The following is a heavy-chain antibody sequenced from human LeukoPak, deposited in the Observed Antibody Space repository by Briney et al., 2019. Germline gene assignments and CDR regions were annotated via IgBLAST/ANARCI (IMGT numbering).Heavy chain of an antibody. CDR2: IYYSGST. J-gene: IGHJ3*02. CDR1: GVSIXXXX. CDR3: ARDFPXXGDAFDI. Sequence: SLTXTVSGVSIXXXXWSWXRXXPGXGXECIVYIYYSGSTNYTPSLKSRVTISLHTSKNQFSLKLTSVTAADTAVYYCARDFPXXGDAFDIWGQGTXXXXSS. V-gene: IGHV4-59*01.